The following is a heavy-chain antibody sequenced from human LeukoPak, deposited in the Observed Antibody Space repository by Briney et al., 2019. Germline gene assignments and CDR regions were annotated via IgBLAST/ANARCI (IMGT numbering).Heavy chain of an antibody. CDR3: ARDLPYYYGSGDY. V-gene: IGHV3-48*03. Sequence: GGSLRLSCAASGFTFSSYEMNWVRQAPGKGLEWASYISGSGSTIYYADSVKGRFTISRDNAKNSLYLQMNSLRAEDTAVYYCARDLPYYYGSGDYWGQGTLVTVSS. J-gene: IGHJ4*02. CDR1: GFTFSSYE. D-gene: IGHD3-10*01. CDR2: ISGSGSTI.